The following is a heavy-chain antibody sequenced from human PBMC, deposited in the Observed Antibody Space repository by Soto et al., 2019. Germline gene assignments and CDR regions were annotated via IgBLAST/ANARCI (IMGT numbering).Heavy chain of an antibody. J-gene: IGHJ6*02. CDR3: ARVRRSSSSATLYYYYYGMDV. V-gene: IGHV4-34*01. Sequence: QVQLQQWGAGLLKPSETLSLTCAVYCGSFSGYYWGWIRQPPGKGLEWIGEINHSGSTNYNPSLKRRVTISVDTSKNQFSLKLSYVTAADTAVYYCARVRRSSSSATLYYYYYGMDVWGQGTTVTVSS. CDR1: CGSFSGYY. D-gene: IGHD6-6*01. CDR2: INHSGST.